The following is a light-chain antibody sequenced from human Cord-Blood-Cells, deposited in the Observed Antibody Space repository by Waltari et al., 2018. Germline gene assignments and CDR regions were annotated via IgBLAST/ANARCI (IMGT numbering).Light chain of an antibody. CDR2: GNS. J-gene: IGLJ3*02. Sequence: QSVLTQPPSVSGAPGQRVTISCTGSSSNIGAGYDVHWYQQLPGTAPKLLIHGNSNRPAGGPDRFAGSKSGTSASLAITGLQAEDEADYYCQSYDSSLSGSVFGGGTKLTVL. CDR1: SSNIGAGYD. CDR3: QSYDSSLSGSV. V-gene: IGLV1-40*01.